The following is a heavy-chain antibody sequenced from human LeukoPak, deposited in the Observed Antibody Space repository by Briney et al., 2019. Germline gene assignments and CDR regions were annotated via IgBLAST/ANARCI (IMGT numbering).Heavy chain of an antibody. CDR2: IYYSGST. D-gene: IGHD3-22*01. CDR3: ARHRETYYYDSGFFFPDY. Sequence: PSETLSLTCAVYGGSFSGYYWSWIRQPPGKGLEWIGSIYYSGSTYYNPSLKSRVTISVDTSKNQISLKLSSVTAADTAVYYCARHRETYYYDSGFFFPDYWGQGTLVTVSS. J-gene: IGHJ4*02. CDR1: GGSFSGYY. V-gene: IGHV4-34*01.